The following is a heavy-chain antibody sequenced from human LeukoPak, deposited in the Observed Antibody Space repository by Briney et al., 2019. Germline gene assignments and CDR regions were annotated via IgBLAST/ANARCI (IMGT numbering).Heavy chain of an antibody. V-gene: IGHV5-10-1*01. CDR1: GYSFTSYW. D-gene: IGHD6-13*01. J-gene: IGHJ6*02. Sequence: GESMKISCKGSGYSFTSYWISWVRQMPGTGLEWMGRIDPSDSYTNYSPSFQGHVTISADKSISTAYLQWSSLKASDTAMYYCAKPRYIGSSGSMDYYYHGMDVWGQGTTVTVSS. CDR3: AKPRYIGSSGSMDYYYHGMDV. CDR2: IDPSDSYT.